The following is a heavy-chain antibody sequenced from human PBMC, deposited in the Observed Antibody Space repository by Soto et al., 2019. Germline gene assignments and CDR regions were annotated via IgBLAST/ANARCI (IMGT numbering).Heavy chain of an antibody. CDR2: ISAYNGNT. CDR3: ARSRRWFGANYGMDV. J-gene: IGHJ6*02. Sequence: GASVKVSCKASGYTFTSYGISWVRQAPGQGLEWMGWISAYNGNTNYAQKLQGRVTMTTDTSTSTAYMELRSLRSDDTAVYYCARSRRWFGANYGMDVWGQGTTVTVSS. V-gene: IGHV1-18*01. D-gene: IGHD3-10*01. CDR1: GYTFTSYG.